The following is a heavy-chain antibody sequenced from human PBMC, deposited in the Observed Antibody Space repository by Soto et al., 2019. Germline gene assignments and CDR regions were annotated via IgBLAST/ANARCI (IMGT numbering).Heavy chain of an antibody. J-gene: IGHJ4*02. CDR1: EYTFTDFY. V-gene: IGHV1-2*04. CDR2: INPNSGGT. D-gene: IGHD1-26*01. CDR3: ARGGRYFFDY. Sequence: ASVKVSCKASEYTFTDFYIHWVRQAPGQGLEGMGWINPNSGGTKYVQKFQGWVTMTRDTSISTAYMELSRLRSDDTAVYYCARGGRYFFDYWGQGALVTVSS.